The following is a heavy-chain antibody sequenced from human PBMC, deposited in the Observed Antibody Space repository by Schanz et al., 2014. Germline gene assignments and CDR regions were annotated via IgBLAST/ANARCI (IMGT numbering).Heavy chain of an antibody. Sequence: EVQLVESGGGLVQPGGSLRLSCAASGFTFSTYCMSWVRQAPGKGLEWISSMYINSGSTQYADSVKGRFIISRDSSKNTLFLQMNSLRAEDTAVYFCARDGGRDGYNLAFDVWGQGTLVTVSS. V-gene: IGHV3-23*04. CDR3: ARDGGRDGYNLAFDV. CDR2: MYINSGST. D-gene: IGHD5-12*01. CDR1: GFTFSTYC. J-gene: IGHJ3*01.